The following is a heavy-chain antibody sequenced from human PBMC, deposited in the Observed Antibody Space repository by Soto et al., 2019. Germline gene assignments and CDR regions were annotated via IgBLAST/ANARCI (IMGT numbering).Heavy chain of an antibody. Sequence: EVQLVESGGGLVQPGGSLRLSCAASVFTFSLYSMSWVRQAPGKGLEWVSYISRSSTGIHYADSVKGRFTISRDDATNSMQLQMNSLRDGDTAVYYCARAVTWGLDVWGQGTTVSISS. CDR2: ISRSSTGI. V-gene: IGHV3-48*02. CDR3: ARAVTWGLDV. CDR1: VFTFSLYS. J-gene: IGHJ6*02. D-gene: IGHD3-10*01.